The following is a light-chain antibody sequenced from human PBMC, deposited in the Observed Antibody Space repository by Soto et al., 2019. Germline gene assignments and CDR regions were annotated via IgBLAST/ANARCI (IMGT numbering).Light chain of an antibody. J-gene: IGKJ2*01. CDR2: GVS. Sequence: EIVMTQSPATLSVSPRERATLSCRASQSVSSKLAWFQQKPGQAPSLLIYGVSTRATGVPVRFSGSGSGTEFTLTVNSLQSEDFAVYYCQQYNNWPHTFGQGTKLEIK. V-gene: IGKV3-15*01. CDR1: QSVSSK. CDR3: QQYNNWPHT.